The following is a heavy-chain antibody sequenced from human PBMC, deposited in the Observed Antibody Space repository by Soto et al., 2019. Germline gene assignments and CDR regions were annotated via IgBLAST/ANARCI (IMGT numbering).Heavy chain of an antibody. CDR2: INHSGST. CDR3: ASLRITMVRGVIIRPIPYYYYYGMDV. Sequence: SETLSLTCAVYGGSFSGYYWSWIRQPPGKGLEWIGEINHSGSTNYNPSLKSRVTISVDTSKNQFSLKLSSVTAADTAVYYCASLRITMVRGVIIRPIPYYYYYGMDVWGQGTTVTVSS. V-gene: IGHV4-34*01. D-gene: IGHD3-10*01. CDR1: GGSFSGYY. J-gene: IGHJ6*02.